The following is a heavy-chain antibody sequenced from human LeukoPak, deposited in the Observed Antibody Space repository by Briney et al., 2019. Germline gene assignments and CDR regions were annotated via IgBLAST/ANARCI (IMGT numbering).Heavy chain of an antibody. D-gene: IGHD1-7*01. J-gene: IGHJ4*02. Sequence: GRSLRLSCAASGFTFSSYSMNWVRQAPGKGLEWVSYISSSSSTIYYADSVKGRFTISRDNAKNSLYLQMNSLRAEDTAVYYCAGDPGKFSTTWGGYFDYWGQGTLVTVSS. V-gene: IGHV3-48*01. CDR2: ISSSSSTI. CDR3: AGDPGKFSTTWGGYFDY. CDR1: GFTFSSYS.